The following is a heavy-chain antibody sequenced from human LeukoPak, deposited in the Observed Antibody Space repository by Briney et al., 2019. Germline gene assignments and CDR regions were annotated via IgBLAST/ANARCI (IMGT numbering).Heavy chain of an antibody. CDR3: AKQLGYCSDGSCYSPY. V-gene: IGHV3-23*01. Sequence: GGSLRLSCAASGFTFSDHAMSWVRQAPAKGLEWVSSINGNGGGSYYIDSVKGRFTVSRDNSENALYLQMNNLRTEDTAVYYCAKQLGYCSDGSCYSPYWGQGTLVTVSS. J-gene: IGHJ4*02. D-gene: IGHD2-15*01. CDR1: GFTFSDHA. CDR2: INGNGGGS.